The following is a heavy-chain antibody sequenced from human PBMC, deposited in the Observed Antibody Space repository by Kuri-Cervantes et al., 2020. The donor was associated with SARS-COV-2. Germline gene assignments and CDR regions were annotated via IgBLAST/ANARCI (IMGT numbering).Heavy chain of an antibody. J-gene: IGHJ4*02. CDR1: GFTFSSYS. CDR2: ISSGSTYI. D-gene: IGHD2-2*02. CDR3: ARDLTPERYCSSTSCYTDYDFWSNYLVDY. Sequence: GGSLRLSCAASGFTFSSYSMNWVRQAPGKGPEWVSSISSGSTYIYYADSVRGRFTISRDNAKNSLSLQLNSLRAEDTAVYYCARDLTPERYCSSTSCYTDYDFWSNYLVDYWGQGTLVTVSS. V-gene: IGHV3-21*01.